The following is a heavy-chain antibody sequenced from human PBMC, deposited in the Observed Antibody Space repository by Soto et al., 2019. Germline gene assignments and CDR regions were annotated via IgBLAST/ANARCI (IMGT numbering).Heavy chain of an antibody. CDR3: AADPYCGGDCYFDY. D-gene: IGHD2-21*02. CDR2: IVVASGNT. Sequence: ASVKVSCKASGFTFFTSAVRWVRQAHGQRLEWIGWIVVASGNTNYAQQFQERVTITRDMSTNTAYMELSSLRSEDTAVYYCAADPYCGGDCYFDYWGQGIMVTVSS. J-gene: IGHJ4*02. V-gene: IGHV1-58*01. CDR1: GFTFFTSA.